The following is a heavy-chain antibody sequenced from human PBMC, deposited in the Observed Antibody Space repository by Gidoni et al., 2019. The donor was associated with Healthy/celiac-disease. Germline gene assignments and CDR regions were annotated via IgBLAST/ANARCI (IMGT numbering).Heavy chain of an antibody. V-gene: IGHV4-4*07. Sequence: QVQLQESGPGLVKPSETLSLTCPVSGGSISIYYWSWIRQPAGKGLEWIGRIYTSGSTNYNPSLKSRVTMSVDTSKNQFSLKLSSVTAADTAVYYCAREGEGYCSSTSCYIYDYWGQGTLVTVSS. J-gene: IGHJ4*02. CDR2: IYTSGST. D-gene: IGHD2-2*02. CDR3: AREGEGYCSSTSCYIYDY. CDR1: GGSISIYY.